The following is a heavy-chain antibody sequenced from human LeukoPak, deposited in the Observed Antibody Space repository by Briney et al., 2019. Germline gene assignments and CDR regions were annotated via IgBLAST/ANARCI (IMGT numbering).Heavy chain of an antibody. CDR3: ARLTAWTTTNFDF. Sequence: SETLSLTCTVSGGSISSYYWNWIRQPPGKGLEWIGYIYYSGSTNYNPSLKSRVTISLDTSKNQFSLKLSSVAAADTAVYYCARLTAWTTTNFDFWGQGTLVTVSS. D-gene: IGHD1-26*01. CDR1: GGSISSYY. CDR2: IYYSGST. V-gene: IGHV4-59*01. J-gene: IGHJ4*02.